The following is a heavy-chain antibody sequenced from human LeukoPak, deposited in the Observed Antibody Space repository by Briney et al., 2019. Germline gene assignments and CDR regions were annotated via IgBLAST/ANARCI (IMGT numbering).Heavy chain of an antibody. CDR2: ISSSSTYI. Sequence: GGSLRLSCAASGFTFSSYSMNWVRQAPGKGLEWVSSISSSSTYIYYADSVKGRFTISRDDAKNSLYLQMNSLRAEDTAVYYCAKAPYQILYAFDIWGQGTMVTVSS. CDR1: GFTFSSYS. CDR3: AKAPYQILYAFDI. V-gene: IGHV3-21*04. D-gene: IGHD2-2*01. J-gene: IGHJ3*02.